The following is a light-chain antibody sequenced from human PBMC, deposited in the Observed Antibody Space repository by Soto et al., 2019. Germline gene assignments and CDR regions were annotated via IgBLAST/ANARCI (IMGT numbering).Light chain of an antibody. CDR1: QHISEY. Sequence: DIQMTQSPSSLSASVGDRVTITCQASQHISEYLNCYQYKPGKAPKLLITDASNLKTGVPSRFSGSGSGTEFTLTISSLQPDDFATYYCQQYNSYRWTFGQGTKVDIK. CDR3: QQYNSYRWT. J-gene: IGKJ1*01. V-gene: IGKV1-33*01. CDR2: DAS.